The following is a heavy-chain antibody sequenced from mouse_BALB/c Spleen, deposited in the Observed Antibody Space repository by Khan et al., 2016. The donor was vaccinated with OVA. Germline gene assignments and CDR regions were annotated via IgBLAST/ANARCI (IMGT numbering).Heavy chain of an antibody. V-gene: IGHV2-3*01. CDR3: AGFEASYYAMDY. D-gene: IGHD6-1*01. CDR2: IWGDGIT. Sequence: MQLQESGPGLVAPSQSLSITCTVSGFSLTSYGVSWVRQPPGKGLEWLGVIWGDGITNFHSALISRLSISKDNSKSQVFLKLNSLQTDDTATYYCAGFEASYYAMDYWGQGTSVIVSS. J-gene: IGHJ4*01. CDR1: GFSLTSYG.